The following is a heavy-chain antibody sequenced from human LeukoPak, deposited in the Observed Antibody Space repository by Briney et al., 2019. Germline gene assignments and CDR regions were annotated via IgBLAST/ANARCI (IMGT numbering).Heavy chain of an antibody. CDR1: GGSISSGGYY. J-gene: IGHJ4*02. CDR3: ARGRTGNRVPAAPQDY. V-gene: IGHV4-30-2*01. Sequence: SQTLSLTCTVSGGSISSGGYYWSWIRQPPGKGLEWIGYIYHSGSTYYNPSLKSRVTISVDRSKNQFSLKLSSVTAADTAVYYCARGRTGNRVPAAPQDYWGQGTLVTVSS. CDR2: IYHSGST. D-gene: IGHD2-2*01.